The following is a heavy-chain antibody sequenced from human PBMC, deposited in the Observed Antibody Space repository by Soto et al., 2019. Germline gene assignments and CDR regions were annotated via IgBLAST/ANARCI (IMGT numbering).Heavy chain of an antibody. CDR2: ISSSSSTI. CDR1: GFTFSSYS. Sequence: ESGGGLVQPGGSLRLSCAASGFTFSSYSMNWVRQAPGKGLEWVSYISSSSSTIYYADSVKGRFTISRDNAKNSLYLQMNSLRDEDTAVYYCAGTKYYDILTGYYEGGYYGMDVWGQGTTVTVSS. V-gene: IGHV3-48*02. D-gene: IGHD3-9*01. J-gene: IGHJ6*02. CDR3: AGTKYYDILTGYYEGGYYGMDV.